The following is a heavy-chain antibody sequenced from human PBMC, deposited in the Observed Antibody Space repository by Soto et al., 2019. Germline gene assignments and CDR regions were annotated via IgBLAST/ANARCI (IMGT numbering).Heavy chain of an antibody. V-gene: IGHV3-23*01. CDR3: VKDDRILGRRYFDL. J-gene: IGHJ2*01. CDR2: ISFIDGGT. CDR1: GFTFSSYA. D-gene: IGHD2-15*01. Sequence: EEQLLESGGGLIQPGGSLRLACAASGFTFSSYAMTWVRQAPGKGLEWVSSISFIDGGTYYADSVKGRLTISRDNSKNTLFLQMNSLRVEDTAVYYCVKDDRILGRRYFDLWGRGTLVTVSS.